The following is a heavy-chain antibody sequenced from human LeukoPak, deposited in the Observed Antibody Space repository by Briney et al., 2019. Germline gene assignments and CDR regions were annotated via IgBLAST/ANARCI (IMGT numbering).Heavy chain of an antibody. CDR3: ARGGRLLWFGELLDGAFDY. CDR2: INHSGST. CDR1: GGSFSGYY. J-gene: IGHJ4*02. D-gene: IGHD3-10*01. Sequence: SETLSLTRAVYGGSFSGYYWSWIRQPPGKGLEWIGEINHSGSTNYNPSLKSRVTISVDTSKNQFSLKLSSVTAADTAVYYCARGGRLLWFGELLDGAFDYWGQGTLVTVSS. V-gene: IGHV4-34*01.